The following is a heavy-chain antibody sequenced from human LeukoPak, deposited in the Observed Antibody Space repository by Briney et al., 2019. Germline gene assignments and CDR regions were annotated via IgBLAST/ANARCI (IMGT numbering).Heavy chain of an antibody. V-gene: IGHV3-74*01. J-gene: IGHJ6*02. D-gene: IGHD6-13*01. CDR3: AKASAAGPYYYYYGMDV. CDR1: GFTFSSYW. Sequence: GGSLRLSCAASGFTFSSYWMHWVRQAPGMGLVWVSRINTDGSRTSYADSVKGRFTISRDNAKNTLYLQMNSLRAEDTAVYYCAKASAAGPYYYYYGMDVWGQGTTVTVSS. CDR2: INTDGSRT.